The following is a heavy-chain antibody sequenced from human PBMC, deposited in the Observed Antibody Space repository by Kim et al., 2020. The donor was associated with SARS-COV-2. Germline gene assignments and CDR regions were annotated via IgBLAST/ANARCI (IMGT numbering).Heavy chain of an antibody. CDR3: ARAELLWFGEYSDGMDV. CDR2: INHSGST. Sequence: SETLSLTCAVYGGSFSGYYWSWIRQPPGKGLEWIGEINHSGSTNYNPSLKSRVTISVDTSKNQFSLKLSSVTAADTAVYYCARAELLWFGEYSDGMDVWGQGTTVTVSS. V-gene: IGHV4-34*01. CDR1: GGSFSGYY. J-gene: IGHJ6*02. D-gene: IGHD3-10*01.